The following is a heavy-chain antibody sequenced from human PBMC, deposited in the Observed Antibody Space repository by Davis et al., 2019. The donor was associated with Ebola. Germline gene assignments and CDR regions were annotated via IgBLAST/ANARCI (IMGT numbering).Heavy chain of an antibody. J-gene: IGHJ3*02. CDR3: AKTRSNWWNDALEM. D-gene: IGHD2-8*02. CDR1: VITFSSYA. V-gene: IGHV3-23*01. Sequence: GESLKISCADSVITFSSYAMTWVRQAPGKGLEWVSAISGSGGSTYYADSVKGRFTISRDNSKKTLYLQMNSLRAEDTAVYYCAKTRSNWWNDALEMWGRGTMVIVSS. CDR2: ISGSGGST.